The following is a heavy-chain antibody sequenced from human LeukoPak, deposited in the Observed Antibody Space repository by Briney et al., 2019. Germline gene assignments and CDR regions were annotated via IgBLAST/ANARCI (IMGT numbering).Heavy chain of an antibody. D-gene: IGHD6-13*01. J-gene: IGHJ4*02. Sequence: SDTLTLTRTVSGGRVGSDYWSWIRQPPGKGLEWIGYIHYTGSTNYNPSLKSRVTISVDTSKNQFSLQLSSVTATDTAVYFCARHSSSWYPDYWGQGTLVTVSS. CDR2: IHYTGST. CDR1: GGRVGSDY. CDR3: ARHSSSWYPDY. V-gene: IGHV4-59*08.